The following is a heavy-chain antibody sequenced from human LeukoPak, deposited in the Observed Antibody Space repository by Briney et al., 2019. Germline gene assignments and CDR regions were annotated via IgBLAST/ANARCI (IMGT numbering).Heavy chain of an antibody. CDR3: AKDYCSSTTCFFEN. CDR2: ISGSGGST. V-gene: IGHV3-23*01. CDR1: GFTFSGHG. J-gene: IGHJ4*02. D-gene: IGHD2-2*01. Sequence: GGSLRLSCGASGFTFSGHGMRWVRQAPGKGLERVSGISGSGGSTFYADSVKGRFTISRDNSKNTLYLQMNSLRVEDTAVYYCAKDYCSSTTCFFENWGQGTLVTVSS.